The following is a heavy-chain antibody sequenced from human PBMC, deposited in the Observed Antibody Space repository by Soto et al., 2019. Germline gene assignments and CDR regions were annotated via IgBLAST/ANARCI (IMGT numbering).Heavy chain of an antibody. V-gene: IGHV3-48*01. CDR1: GFTFSSYS. J-gene: IGHJ4*02. D-gene: IGHD6-13*01. Sequence: GGSLRLSCAASGFTFSSYSMNWVRQAPGKGLEWVSYISSRSSTIYYADSVKGRFTISRDNAKNSLYLQMNSLRAEDTAVYYCARGGYSSSWTDVFDYWGRGTLVTVSS. CDR2: ISSRSSTI. CDR3: ARGGYSSSWTDVFDY.